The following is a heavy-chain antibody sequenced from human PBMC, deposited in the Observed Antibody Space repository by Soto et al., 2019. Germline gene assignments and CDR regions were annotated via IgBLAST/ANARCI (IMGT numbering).Heavy chain of an antibody. CDR2: INHSGST. CDR1: GGSFSGYY. D-gene: IGHD3-10*01. J-gene: IGHJ6*02. CDR3: VRPTPRDGMDV. Sequence: QVQLHQWGAGLLKPSETLSLTCAVYGGSFSGYYGSWIRQPPGKGLEWIGEINHSGSTNYNPSLKSRVTISVDTSKNQFSLKLSSVTAADTAVYYCVRPTPRDGMDVWGQGTTVTVSS. V-gene: IGHV4-34*01.